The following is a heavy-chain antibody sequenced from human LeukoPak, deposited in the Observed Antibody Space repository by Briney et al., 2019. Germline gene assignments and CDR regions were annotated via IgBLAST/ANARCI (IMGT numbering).Heavy chain of an antibody. CDR2: IYFSGST. J-gene: IGHJ5*02. V-gene: IGHV4-39*01. Sequence: SETLSLTCTVSGGSIRNSNYYWGWIRQPPGKGLEWIGSIYFSGSTYYTPSFKSRVTISVDTSKNQLSLNLSSVTAADTAMYYCASLTYGELLGGWFDPWGQGTLVTVSS. D-gene: IGHD4-17*01. CDR3: ASLTYGELLGGWFDP. CDR1: GGSIRNSNYY.